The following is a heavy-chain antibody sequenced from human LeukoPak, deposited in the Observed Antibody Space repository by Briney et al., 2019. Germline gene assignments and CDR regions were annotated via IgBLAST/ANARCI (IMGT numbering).Heavy chain of an antibody. V-gene: IGHV3-21*01. J-gene: IGHJ4*02. CDR2: ISSSSSYI. CDR3: AKDRGYIVATTLDY. CDR1: GFTFSSYS. Sequence: PGGSLRLSRAASGFTFSSYSMNWVRQAPGKGLEWVSSISSSSSYIYYADSVKGRFTISRDNSKNTLYLQMNSLRAEDTAVYYCAKDRGYIVATTLDYWGQGTLVTVSS. D-gene: IGHD5-12*01.